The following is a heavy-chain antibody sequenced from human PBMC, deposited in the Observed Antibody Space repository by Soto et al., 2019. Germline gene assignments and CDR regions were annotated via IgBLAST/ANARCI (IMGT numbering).Heavy chain of an antibody. CDR2: IYPGDSDT. Sequence: PGESLKISCKGSGYSFPSYWIAWVRQMPGKGLEWMGIIYPGDSDTRYSPSFQGQVTISADKSINTAYLQWTSLKASDTAMYYCARQDGAATYYFDYWGQGTLVTVSS. CDR1: GYSFPSYW. V-gene: IGHV5-51*01. D-gene: IGHD2-15*01. CDR3: ARQDGAATYYFDY. J-gene: IGHJ4*02.